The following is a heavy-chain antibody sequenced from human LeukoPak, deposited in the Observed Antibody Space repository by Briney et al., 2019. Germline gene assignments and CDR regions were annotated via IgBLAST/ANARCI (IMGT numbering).Heavy chain of an antibody. V-gene: IGHV3-23*01. Sequence: GGSLRLSCAASGFTFNNYAMHWVRQAPGKGLEWVSTISVSGDSTFYADSVQGRFTISRDTSRNSLSLHMNSLRAEDTAVYFCARRGWRNGWGDFDYWGQGTLVTVSS. CDR2: ISVSGDST. D-gene: IGHD6-19*01. J-gene: IGHJ4*02. CDR1: GFTFNNYA. CDR3: ARRGWRNGWGDFDY.